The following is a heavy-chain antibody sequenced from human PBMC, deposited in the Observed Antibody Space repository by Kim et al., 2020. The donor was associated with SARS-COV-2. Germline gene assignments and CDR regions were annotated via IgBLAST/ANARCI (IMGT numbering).Heavy chain of an antibody. CDR3: ARGGSSVGCDP. CDR1: GYTFTSYA. J-gene: IGHJ5*02. D-gene: IGHD1-26*01. CDR2: INAGNGNT. Sequence: ASVKVSCKASGYTFTSYAIHWVRQAPGQRLEWLGWINAGNGNTKYSQKFQGRVTITGDTSATTAYRELSSLRSEDTAVYYCARGGSSVGCDPWGQGTLVTVS. V-gene: IGHV1-3*01.